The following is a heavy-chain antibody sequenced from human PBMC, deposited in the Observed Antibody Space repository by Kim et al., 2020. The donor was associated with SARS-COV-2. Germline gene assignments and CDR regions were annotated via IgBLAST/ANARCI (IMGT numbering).Heavy chain of an antibody. V-gene: IGHV4-34*13. J-gene: IGHJ4*02. D-gene: IGHD2-15*01. CDR3: ARKGYCSGGSCSTFDY. Sequence: SLKGRVTLSVDTPKNQFSLKLSSVTAADTAVYYCARKGYCSGGSCSTFDYWGQGTLVTVSP.